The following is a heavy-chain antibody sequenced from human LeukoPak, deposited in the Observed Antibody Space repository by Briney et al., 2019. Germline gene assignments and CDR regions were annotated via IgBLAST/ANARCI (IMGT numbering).Heavy chain of an antibody. CDR1: GGSFSGYY. D-gene: IGHD4-4*01. CDR2: INHSGST. CDR3: ASFAGNHDY. J-gene: IGHJ4*02. V-gene: IGHV4-34*01. Sequence: PSETLSLTCAVYGGSFSGYYWSWIRQPPGKGLEWIGEINHSGSTNYNPSLKSRVPISVAKSKNQFSLKLSSVTAAATAVYYCASFAGNHDYWGQGTLVTVSS.